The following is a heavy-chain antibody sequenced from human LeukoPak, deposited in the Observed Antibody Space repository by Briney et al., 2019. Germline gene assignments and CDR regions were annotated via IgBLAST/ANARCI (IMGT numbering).Heavy chain of an antibody. Sequence: SETLSLTCTVSGGSITSTYHYWGWIRQPPGKGLEWIGSIYYGGSTYYNPSLKSRVTISVDTSKTHFSLKLSSVTAADAAVYYCARESSGYFDYWGQGTLVTVSS. V-gene: IGHV4-39*07. CDR3: ARESSGYFDY. J-gene: IGHJ4*02. CDR1: GGSITSTYHY. D-gene: IGHD3-22*01. CDR2: IYYGGST.